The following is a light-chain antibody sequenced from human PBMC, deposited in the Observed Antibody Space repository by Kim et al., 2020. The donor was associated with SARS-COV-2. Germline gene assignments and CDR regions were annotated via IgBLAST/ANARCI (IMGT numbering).Light chain of an antibody. J-gene: IGKJ2*03. CDR1: QSVNAW. CDR3: QQYDSYSYS. CDR2: DGN. V-gene: IGKV1-5*01. Sequence: QMTQSPATLSASVGDRVTITCRASQSVNAWVAWYQQKPGQAPKMWSYDGNTLKTGVPSRFSGRGSGTTFTLTISSVQPDDFATYYCQQYDSYSYSFGQGTKLEI.